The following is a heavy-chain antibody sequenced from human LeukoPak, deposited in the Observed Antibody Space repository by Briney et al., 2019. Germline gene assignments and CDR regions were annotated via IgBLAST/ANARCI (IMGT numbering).Heavy chain of an antibody. CDR1: GGSFSGYY. CDR3: ARGRGAATRAY. V-gene: IGHV4-34*01. CDR2: INHSGST. D-gene: IGHD2-15*01. Sequence: PSETLSLTCAVYGGSFSGYYWSSIRQPPGKGLEWIGEINHSGSTNYNPSLKSRVTISVDTSKNQFSLKLSSVTAADTAVYYCARGRGAATRAYWGQGTLVTVSS. J-gene: IGHJ4*02.